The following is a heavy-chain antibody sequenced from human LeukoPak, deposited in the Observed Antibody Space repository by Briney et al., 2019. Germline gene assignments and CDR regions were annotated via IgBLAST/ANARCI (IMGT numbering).Heavy chain of an antibody. V-gene: IGHV3-48*03. D-gene: IGHD3-10*01. CDR2: ISTSGNSI. CDR1: GLIFSSYE. J-gene: IGHJ4*02. Sequence: SGGSLRLSCAASGLIFSSYEMNWVRQAPGQGLELDSYISTSGNSIHYADSVKGRFTISRDNAKNSLYLQMNSLRAEDTAVYYCAGAGFDYWGQGTLVAVPS. CDR3: AGAGFDY.